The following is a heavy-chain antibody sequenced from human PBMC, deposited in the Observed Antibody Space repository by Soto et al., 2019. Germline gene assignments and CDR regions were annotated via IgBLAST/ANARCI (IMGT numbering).Heavy chain of an antibody. CDR2: MNPNSGNT. Sequence: QVQLVQSGAEVKKPGASVKVSCKASGYTFTSYDINWVRQATGQGLEWMGWMNPNSGNTGYAQKFQGRVTITRNTSISTAYMELSSLRSEDTAVYYCARGRGSGWYQIYYYYYMDVWGKGTTVTVSS. D-gene: IGHD6-19*01. V-gene: IGHV1-8*01. CDR3: ARGRGSGWYQIYYYYYMDV. CDR1: GYTFTSYD. J-gene: IGHJ6*03.